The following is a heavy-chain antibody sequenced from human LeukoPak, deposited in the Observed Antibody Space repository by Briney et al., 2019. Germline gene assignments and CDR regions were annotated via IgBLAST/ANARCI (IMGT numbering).Heavy chain of an antibody. V-gene: IGHV3-23*01. Sequence: GGSLRLSCAASGFTFSSYAMSWVRQAPGKGLGWVSVISGSGGSTYYADSVKGRFTIARDNSKNTLYLQMNSLRAEDTAVYYCAKGRGGSGWTGFDYWGQGTLVTVSS. CDR3: AKGRGGSGWTGFDY. CDR1: GFTFSSYA. D-gene: IGHD6-19*01. CDR2: ISGSGGST. J-gene: IGHJ4*02.